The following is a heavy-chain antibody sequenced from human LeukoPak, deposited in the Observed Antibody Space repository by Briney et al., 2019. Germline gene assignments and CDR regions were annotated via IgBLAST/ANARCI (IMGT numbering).Heavy chain of an antibody. CDR1: GGSFSGYY. J-gene: IGHJ4*02. CDR2: INHSGSI. CDR3: ARGYYGDYVDY. D-gene: IGHD3-3*01. V-gene: IGHV4-34*01. Sequence: SETLSFTCAVYGGSFSGYYWSWIRQPPGKGLEWIGEINHSGSINYNPSLKSRVTISVDTAKNQFSLKLSSVTAADTAVYYCARGYYGDYVDYWGQGTLVTVSS.